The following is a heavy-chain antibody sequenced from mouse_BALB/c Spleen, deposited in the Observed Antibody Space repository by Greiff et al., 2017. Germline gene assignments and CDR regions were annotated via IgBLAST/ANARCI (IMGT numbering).Heavy chain of an antibody. CDR3: ARAGSLAWFAY. Sequence: EVHLVESGPGLVKPSQSLSLTCSVTGYSITSGYYWNWIRQFPGNKLEWMGYISYDGSNNYNPSLKNRISITRDTSKNQFFLKLNSVTTEDTATYYCARAGSLAWFAYWGQGTLVTVSA. V-gene: IGHV3-6*02. CDR1: GYSITSGYY. CDR2: ISYDGSN. D-gene: IGHD3-2*02. J-gene: IGHJ3*01.